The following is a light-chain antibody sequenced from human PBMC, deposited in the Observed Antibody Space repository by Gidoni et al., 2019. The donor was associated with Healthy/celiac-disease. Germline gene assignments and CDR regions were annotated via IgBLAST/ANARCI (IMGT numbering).Light chain of an antibody. CDR3: QQYNSYLFT. J-gene: IGKJ3*01. Sequence: DIQMTQSPSTLSASVGDRVTITCRASQSISSWLAWYQQKPGKAHKLLIYKASSLESGVPSRFSGSGSGTEFTLTISSLQPDDFATYYCQQYNSYLFTFXPXTKVDIK. CDR2: KAS. CDR1: QSISSW. V-gene: IGKV1-5*03.